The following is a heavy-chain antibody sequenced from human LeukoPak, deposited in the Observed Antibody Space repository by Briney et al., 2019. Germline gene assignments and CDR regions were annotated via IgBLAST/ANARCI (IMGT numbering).Heavy chain of an antibody. V-gene: IGHV1-2*02. CDR2: INPNSGGT. D-gene: IGHD3-22*01. Sequence: ASVKVSCKASGYTFTGYYMHWVRQAPGQGLEWMGWINPNSGGTNYAQKFQGRVTMTRDTSISTAYMELSSLRSEDTAVYYCASLLNYYDSSGYKGVFDYWGQGTLVTVSS. CDR1: GYTFTGYY. CDR3: ASLLNYYDSSGYKGVFDY. J-gene: IGHJ4*02.